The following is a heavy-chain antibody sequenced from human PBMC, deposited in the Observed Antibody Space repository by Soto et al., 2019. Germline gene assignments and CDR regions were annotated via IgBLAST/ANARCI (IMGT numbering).Heavy chain of an antibody. CDR3: ASKSDCSGSYYDDF. D-gene: IGHD3-10*02. V-gene: IGHV1-69*01. Sequence: QVQLVQSGAEVKKPGSSVKVSCKASGGTFSSYAISWVRQAPGHGLAWLGGIIPIFGTANYAQKVQGTVTSTAHESTSTAYMEPNSLRSEDTAVYYCASKSDCSGSYYDDFWGQGTLVTVSS. J-gene: IGHJ4*02. CDR1: GGTFSSYA. CDR2: IIPIFGTA.